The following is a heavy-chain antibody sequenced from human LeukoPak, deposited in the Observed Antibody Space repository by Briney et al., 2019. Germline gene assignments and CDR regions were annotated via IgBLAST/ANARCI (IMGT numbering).Heavy chain of an antibody. V-gene: IGHV3-21*01. CDR2: ISSSSSYI. J-gene: IGHJ4*02. Sequence: GGSLRLSCAASGVTFSSYSMDWVRQAPGKGLEWVSSISSSSSYIYYADSVKGRFTISRDNAKNSLYLQMNSLRAEDTAVYYCARSEQWLDFDYWGQGTLVTVSS. CDR3: ARSEQWLDFDY. D-gene: IGHD6-19*01. CDR1: GVTFSSYS.